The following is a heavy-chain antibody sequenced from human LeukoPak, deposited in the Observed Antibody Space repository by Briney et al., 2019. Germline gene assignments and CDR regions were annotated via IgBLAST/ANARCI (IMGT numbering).Heavy chain of an antibody. Sequence: SETLSLTCVVSGGSVSGYYWGWIRQPPGRGLEWIGYVYYSGSTNYNPSLKSRVTISVDTSKNQFSLKLSSVTAADTAVYYCARASSSWYGGEFDYWGQGTLVTVSS. CDR2: VYYSGST. CDR1: GGSVSGYY. V-gene: IGHV4-59*08. J-gene: IGHJ4*02. CDR3: ARASSSWYGGEFDY. D-gene: IGHD6-13*01.